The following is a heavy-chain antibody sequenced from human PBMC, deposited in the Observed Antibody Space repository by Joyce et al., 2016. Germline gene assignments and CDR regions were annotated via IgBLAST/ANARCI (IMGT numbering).Heavy chain of an antibody. V-gene: IGHV3-9*01. CDR2: ISWNSDNR. CDR1: GFRFGDYG. Sequence: EVQLVESGGGLVQPGRSLRLSCAASGFRFGDYGMHWVRQAPGKGREWVSGISWNSDNRSYADAVKGRVTISRDNAKNALSLQLDSVRPDDTAFYYCAKGVVGATRMALCYFFHGLDGWGHGTTVTVSS. CDR3: AKGVVGATRMALCYFFHGLDG. J-gene: IGHJ6*02. D-gene: IGHD1-26*01.